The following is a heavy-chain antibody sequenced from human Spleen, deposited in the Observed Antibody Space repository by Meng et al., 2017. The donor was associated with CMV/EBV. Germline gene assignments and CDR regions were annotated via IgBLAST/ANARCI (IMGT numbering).Heavy chain of an antibody. D-gene: IGHD3-3*01. CDR1: GFTFSSYA. Sequence: LSLTCAASGFTFSSYAMHWVRQAPGKGLEWVAVISYDGSNKYYADSVKGRFTISRDNSKNTLYLQMNSLRAEDTAVYYCARDGYYDFWSGYTPYYYYGMDVWGQGTTVTVSS. CDR3: ARDGYYDFWSGYTPYYYYGMDV. J-gene: IGHJ6*02. V-gene: IGHV3-30*04. CDR2: ISYDGSNK.